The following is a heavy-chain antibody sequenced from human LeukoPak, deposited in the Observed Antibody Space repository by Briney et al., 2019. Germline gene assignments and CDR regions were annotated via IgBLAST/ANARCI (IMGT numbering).Heavy chain of an antibody. CDR2: IYYSGST. CDR1: GGSISSSSYY. CDR3: AREFDSSGYYLYAIDY. V-gene: IGHV4-39*07. D-gene: IGHD3-22*01. J-gene: IGHJ4*02. Sequence: MPSETLSLTCTVSGGSISSSSYYWGWIRQPPGKGLEWIGSIYYSGSTYYNPSLKSRVTISVDTSKNQFSLKLTSVTAADTAVYYCAREFDSSGYYLYAIDYWGQGTLVTVSS.